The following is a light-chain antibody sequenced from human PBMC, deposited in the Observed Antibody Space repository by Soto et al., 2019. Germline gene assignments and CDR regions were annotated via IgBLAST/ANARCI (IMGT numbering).Light chain of an antibody. CDR1: SSDVGGYNY. J-gene: IGLJ1*01. CDR2: DVS. V-gene: IGLV2-11*01. CDR3: CSYAGSYTGV. Sequence: QSALTQPRSVSGSPGQSVTISCTGTSSDVGGYNYVSWYQQHPGKAPKLMICDVSKRPSGVPDRFSGSKSGNTASLTIPGLQAEDEADYYCCSYAGSYTGVFGTGTKVTVL.